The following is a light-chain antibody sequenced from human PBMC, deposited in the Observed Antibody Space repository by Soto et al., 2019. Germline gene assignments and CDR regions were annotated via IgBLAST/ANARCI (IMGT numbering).Light chain of an antibody. CDR1: QSVLYSSNNKNY. J-gene: IGKJ2*01. V-gene: IGKV4-1*01. CDR2: WAS. CDR3: PQYESTPPT. Sequence: DIVMTQSPDSLAVSLGERATINCKSSQSVLYSSNNKNYLAWYQQRPGQPPKLLIYWASTRESGVPDRFSASGSGTEFTLTITSLQAEDVAVYYCPQYESTPPTFGQGTKLEIK.